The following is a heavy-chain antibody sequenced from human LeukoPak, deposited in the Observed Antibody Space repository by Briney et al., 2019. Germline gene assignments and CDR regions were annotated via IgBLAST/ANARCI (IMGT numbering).Heavy chain of an antibody. CDR3: AREGLERGLNFFDY. J-gene: IGHJ4*02. CDR1: GGSISSGGYY. D-gene: IGHD5-24*01. V-gene: IGHV4-31*03. CDR2: IYYSGST. Sequence: SETLSLTCTVSGGSISSGGYYWSWIRQHPGKGLEWIGYIYYSGSTYYNPSLKSRVTISVDTSKNQFSLKLSSVTAADTAVYYCAREGLERGLNFFDYWGQGTLVTVSS.